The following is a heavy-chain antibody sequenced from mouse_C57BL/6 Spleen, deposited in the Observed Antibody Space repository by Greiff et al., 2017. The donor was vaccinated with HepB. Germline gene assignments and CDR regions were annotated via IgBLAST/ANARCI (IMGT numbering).Heavy chain of an antibody. J-gene: IGHJ4*01. CDR3: ARGDDYDGAMDY. Sequence: QVQLKQPGAELVKPGASVKMSCKASGYTFTSYWITWVKQRPGQGLEWIGDIYPGSGSTNYNEKFKSKATLTVDTSSSTAYMQLSSLTSEDSAVYYCARGDDYDGAMDYWGQGTSVTVSS. CDR2: IYPGSGST. D-gene: IGHD2-4*01. CDR1: GYTFTSYW. V-gene: IGHV1-55*01.